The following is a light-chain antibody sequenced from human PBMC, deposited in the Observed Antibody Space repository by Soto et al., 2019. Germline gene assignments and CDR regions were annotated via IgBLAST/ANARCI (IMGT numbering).Light chain of an antibody. CDR3: CSYSGSNNLHVV. J-gene: IGLJ2*01. V-gene: IGLV2-8*01. CDR1: SSDVGGYND. Sequence: QSALTQPPSASGSPGQSVTISCTGTSSDVGGYNDVSWYQHHPGKAPKLMIYEVSKRPSGVPDRFSGSKSGNTASLTVTGLQDDDEADYYCCSYSGSNNLHVVFGGGTKLTVL. CDR2: EVS.